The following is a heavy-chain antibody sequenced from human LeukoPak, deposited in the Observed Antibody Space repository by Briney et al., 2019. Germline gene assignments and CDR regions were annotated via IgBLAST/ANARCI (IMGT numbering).Heavy chain of an antibody. CDR1: GFTFSSYA. J-gene: IGHJ5*02. Sequence: GGSLRLSCAASGFTFSSYAMSWVRQAPGKGLEWVSAISGSGGSTYYADSVKGRFTISRDNSKNTLYLQMNGLRAEDTAVYYCAKDLSLATPLFGQRGGWFDPWGQGTLVTVSS. CDR2: ISGSGGST. CDR3: AKDLSLATPLFGQRGGWFDP. V-gene: IGHV3-23*01. D-gene: IGHD2-15*01.